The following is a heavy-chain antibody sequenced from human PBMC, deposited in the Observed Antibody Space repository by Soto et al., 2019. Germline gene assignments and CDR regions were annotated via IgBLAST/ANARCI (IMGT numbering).Heavy chain of an antibody. V-gene: IGHV5-51*01. CDR3: ARSLGANSGSYAMDV. CDR2: IYPGDSDT. D-gene: IGHD5-12*01. Sequence: GESLKISCRGSGYSFTSHWIGWVRQMPGKGLEWMGIIYPGDSDTRYSPSFQGQVTISADKSISTAYLQWSSLKASDTAIYYCARSLGANSGSYAMDVWGQGTTVTSP. CDR1: GYSFTSHW. J-gene: IGHJ6*02.